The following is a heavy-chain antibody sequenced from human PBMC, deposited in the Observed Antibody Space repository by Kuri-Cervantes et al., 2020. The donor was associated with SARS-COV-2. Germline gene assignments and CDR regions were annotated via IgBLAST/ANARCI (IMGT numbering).Heavy chain of an antibody. CDR2: ISTSSAYI. D-gene: IGHD6-6*01. Sequence: GESLKISCAASGFTFSDYYMSWIRQAPGKGLEWVSYISTSSAYIYHGDSVKGRFTISRDNAKNSLYLQMNSLRAEDTAVYYCARAVGSSSAGDYSMDVWGKGTTVTVSS. CDR3: ARAVGSSSAGDYSMDV. J-gene: IGHJ6*03. V-gene: IGHV3-11*06. CDR1: GFTFSDYY.